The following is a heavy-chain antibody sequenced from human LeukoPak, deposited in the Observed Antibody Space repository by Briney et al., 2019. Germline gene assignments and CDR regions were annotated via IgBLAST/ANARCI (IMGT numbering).Heavy chain of an antibody. V-gene: IGHV3-48*04. CDR1: GFTFSSYS. D-gene: IGHD2-21*02. Sequence: GGSLRLSCAASGFTFSSYSMNWVRQAPGKGLEWVSYISSSGSTIYYADSVKGRFTISRDNAKNSLYLQMNSLRAEDTAVYYCARGGVTNTHFDYWGQGTLVTVSS. J-gene: IGHJ4*02. CDR2: ISSSGSTI. CDR3: ARGGVTNTHFDY.